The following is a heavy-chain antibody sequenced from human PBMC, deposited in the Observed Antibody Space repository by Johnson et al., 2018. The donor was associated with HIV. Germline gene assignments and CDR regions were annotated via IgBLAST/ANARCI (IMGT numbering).Heavy chain of an antibody. CDR3: ARDLTVAGITLGAFDI. Sequence: VQLVESGGGVVRPGGSLRLSCATSGFTFDDYGMSWVRQVPGKGLEWVSGINWNGGSTGYGDSVKGRFTVSRDNAKNSLYLQMNSLRAEDTALYYCARDLTVAGITLGAFDIWGQGTMVTVSS. J-gene: IGHJ3*02. CDR2: INWNGGST. D-gene: IGHD6-19*01. V-gene: IGHV3-20*04. CDR1: GFTFDDYG.